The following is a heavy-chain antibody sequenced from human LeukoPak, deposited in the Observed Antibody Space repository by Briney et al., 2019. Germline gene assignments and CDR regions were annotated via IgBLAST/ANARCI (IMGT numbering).Heavy chain of an antibody. CDR1: GGTFSSYA. CDR3: ATVISSARKVDY. J-gene: IGHJ4*02. Sequence: GASVKVSCKASGGTFSSYAISWVRQAPGQGLEWMGRIIPTLGIANYAQKFQGRVTITADKSTSTAYMELSSLRSEDTAVYYCATVISSARKVDYWGQGTLVTVSS. CDR2: IIPTLGIA. D-gene: IGHD2-15*01. V-gene: IGHV1-69*04.